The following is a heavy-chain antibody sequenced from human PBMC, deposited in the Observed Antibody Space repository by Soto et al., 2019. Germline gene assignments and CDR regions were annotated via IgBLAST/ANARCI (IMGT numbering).Heavy chain of an antibody. Sequence: EASVKVSCKASGYTFTSYAMHWVRQAPGQRLEWMGWINAGNGNTKYSQKFQGRVTITRDTSASTAYMELSSLRSEDTAVYYCARDLEVATIVNYYYYGMDVWGQGTTVTVSS. CDR3: ARDLEVATIVNYYYYGMDV. J-gene: IGHJ6*02. V-gene: IGHV1-3*01. D-gene: IGHD5-12*01. CDR2: INAGNGNT. CDR1: GYTFTSYA.